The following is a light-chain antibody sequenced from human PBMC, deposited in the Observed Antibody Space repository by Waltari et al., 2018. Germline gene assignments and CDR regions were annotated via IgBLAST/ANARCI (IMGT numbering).Light chain of an antibody. V-gene: IGLV2-11*01. CDR3: SSYAGSNTFI. Sequence: QAALTQPPSVSGSPGQSVTISCTETSSAIGGYNYVSWYQQHPGKAPKLMIYDVSKRPSGVSDRFSGSKSGNTASLTISGLQAEDEADYYCSSYAGSNTFIFGAGTRLTVL. CDR1: SSAIGGYNY. CDR2: DVS. J-gene: IGLJ1*01.